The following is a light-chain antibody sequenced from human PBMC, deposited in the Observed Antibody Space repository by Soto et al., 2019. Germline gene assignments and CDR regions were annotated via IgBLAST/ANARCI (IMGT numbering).Light chain of an antibody. Sequence: DIQMTQSPSSLSASVGDIVTITFRASQTITNYLNWYQQQSGKAPKLLIYAASSLQSGVPSRFSGSGSGTDFTLTISSLQPEDFATYYCQQSYSTPPWTFGQGTKVDIK. CDR1: QTITNY. CDR2: AAS. CDR3: QQSYSTPPWT. J-gene: IGKJ1*01. V-gene: IGKV1-39*01.